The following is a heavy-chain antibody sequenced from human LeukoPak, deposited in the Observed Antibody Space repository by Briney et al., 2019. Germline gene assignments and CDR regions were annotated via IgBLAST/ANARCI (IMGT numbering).Heavy chain of an antibody. V-gene: IGHV3-74*01. CDR1: GFTFSSYW. CDR2: INSDGSST. D-gene: IGHD3-10*01. CDR3: AKDGYGSGSSHPKNWFDP. J-gene: IGHJ5*02. Sequence: QPGGSLRLSCAASGFTFSSYWMHWVRQAPGKGLVWVSRINSDGSSTTYADSVKGRFTISRDNSKNTLYLQMNSLRAEDTAVYYCAKDGYGSGSSHPKNWFDPWGQGTLVTVSS.